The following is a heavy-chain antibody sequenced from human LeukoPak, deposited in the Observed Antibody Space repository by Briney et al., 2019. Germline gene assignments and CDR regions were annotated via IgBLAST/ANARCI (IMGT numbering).Heavy chain of an antibody. Sequence: QPGGSLRLSCAASGFTVSSSYMSWVRQAPGKGLEWVSAISGSGGSTYYADSVKGRFTISRDNSKNTLYLQMNSLRAEDTAVYYCAKAVAGNFDYWGQGTLVTVSS. D-gene: IGHD6-19*01. CDR2: ISGSGGST. CDR3: AKAVAGNFDY. CDR1: GFTVSSSY. J-gene: IGHJ4*02. V-gene: IGHV3-23*01.